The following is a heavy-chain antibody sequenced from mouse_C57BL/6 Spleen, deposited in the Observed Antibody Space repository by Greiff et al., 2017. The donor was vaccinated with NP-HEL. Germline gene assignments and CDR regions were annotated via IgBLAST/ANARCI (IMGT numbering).Heavy chain of an antibody. J-gene: IGHJ3*01. V-gene: IGHV1-18*01. CDR1: GYTFTDYN. CDR3: ARRGAYYSNYVPWFAY. D-gene: IGHD2-5*01. Sequence: VQLQQSGPELVKPGASVKISCKASGYTFTDYNMDWVKQSHGKSLEWIGDINPNNGGTIYNQKFKGKASLTVDKSSSTAYMELRSLTSEDTAVYYCARRGAYYSNYVPWFAYWGQGTLVTVSA. CDR2: INPNNGGT.